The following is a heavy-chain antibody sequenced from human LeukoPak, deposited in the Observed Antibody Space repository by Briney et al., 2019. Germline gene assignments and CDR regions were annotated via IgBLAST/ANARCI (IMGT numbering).Heavy chain of an antibody. D-gene: IGHD4-23*01. CDR3: AKDILRWAFDV. Sequence: GGSLRLSCVASGFTLSNNAMAWVRQAPGKGLEWVSALGGSDDRTDYADSVQGRFTISRDNSKNTLYLQMNSLRAEDTAVYYCAKDILRWAFDVWGQGTMVTVS. J-gene: IGHJ3*01. CDR1: GFTLSNNA. V-gene: IGHV3-23*01. CDR2: LGGSDDRT.